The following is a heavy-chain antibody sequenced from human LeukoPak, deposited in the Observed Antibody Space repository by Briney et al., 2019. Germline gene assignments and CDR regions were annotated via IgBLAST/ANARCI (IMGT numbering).Heavy chain of an antibody. J-gene: IGHJ3*02. D-gene: IGHD2-2*01. CDR1: GGSISSYY. Sequence: SETLSLTCSVSGGSISSYYWSWIRQPPGKGLEWIGYIYYSGSTNYNPSLKSRVTISVDTSKNQFSLKLSSVTAADTAVYYCARDLPGYCSSTSCSTDAFDIWGQGTMVTVSS. CDR3: ARDLPGYCSSTSCSTDAFDI. CDR2: IYYSGST. V-gene: IGHV4-59*12.